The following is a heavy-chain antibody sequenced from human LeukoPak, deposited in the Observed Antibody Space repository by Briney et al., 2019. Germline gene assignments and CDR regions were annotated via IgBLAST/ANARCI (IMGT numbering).Heavy chain of an antibody. CDR3: ARHLSFYGSGSQYYFDY. CDR2: SIPIFGTA. D-gene: IGHD3-10*01. Sequence: SVKVSCKASGGTFSSYAISWVRQAPGQGLEWMGRSIPIFGTANYAQKFQGRVTITTDESTSTAYMELSSLRSEDTAVYYCARHLSFYGSGSQYYFDYWGQGTLVTVSS. J-gene: IGHJ4*02. CDR1: GGTFSSYA. V-gene: IGHV1-69*05.